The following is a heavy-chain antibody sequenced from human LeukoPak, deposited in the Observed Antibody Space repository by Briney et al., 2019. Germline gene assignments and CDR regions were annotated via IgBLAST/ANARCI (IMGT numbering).Heavy chain of an antibody. CDR1: GFGFRKYA. Sequence: GGSLRLSCSSSGFGFRKYAMHWVRQAPGKGLEWVAFIRFDGSNKYYADSVKGRFTISRDNSKKTLYLQMNSLRGEDTAVYYCTTVGEEYGDLSFFDNWGQGTLVTVST. V-gene: IGHV3-30*02. J-gene: IGHJ4*02. CDR3: TTVGEEYGDLSFFDN. CDR2: IRFDGSNK. D-gene: IGHD4-17*01.